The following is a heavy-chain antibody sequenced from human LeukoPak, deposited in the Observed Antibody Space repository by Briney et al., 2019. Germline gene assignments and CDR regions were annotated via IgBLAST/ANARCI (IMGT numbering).Heavy chain of an antibody. CDR1: GGSINNFY. CDR3: ARVSSYGYYFDY. J-gene: IGHJ4*02. D-gene: IGHD5-18*01. V-gene: IGHV4-59*01. Sequence: SETLSLTCTVSGGSINNFYWSWIRQPPGKGLEWIGYISYSGSTNYTPSLKSRVTISVDTSKNQFSLKLSSVTAADTAVYYCARVSSYGYYFDYWGQGTLVTVSS. CDR2: ISYSGST.